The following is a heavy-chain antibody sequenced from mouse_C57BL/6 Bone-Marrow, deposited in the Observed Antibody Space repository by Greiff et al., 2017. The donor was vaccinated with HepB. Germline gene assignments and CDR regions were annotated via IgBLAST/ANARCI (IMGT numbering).Heavy chain of an antibody. Sequence: VQLQESGPGLVQPSQSLSITCTVSGFSLTSYGVHWVRQPPGKGLEWLGVIWSGGSTDYNAAFISRLSISKDNSKSQVFFKMNSLQADDTAIYYCAKYYGKGYYAMDYWGQGTSVTVSS. CDR2: IWSGGST. V-gene: IGHV2-4*01. CDR1: GFSLTSYG. CDR3: AKYYGKGYYAMDY. D-gene: IGHD2-1*01. J-gene: IGHJ4*01.